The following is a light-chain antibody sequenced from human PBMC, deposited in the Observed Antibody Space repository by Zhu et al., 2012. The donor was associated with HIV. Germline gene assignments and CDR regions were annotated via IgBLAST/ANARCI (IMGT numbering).Light chain of an antibody. CDR2: GAS. CDR3: HQYDRSWT. J-gene: IGKJ1*01. Sequence: LIYGASDRASGVPHRFSGSGSGTDFTLTISRLEPEDFAVYYCHQYDRSWTFGQGTKVEIK. V-gene: IGKV3-20*01.